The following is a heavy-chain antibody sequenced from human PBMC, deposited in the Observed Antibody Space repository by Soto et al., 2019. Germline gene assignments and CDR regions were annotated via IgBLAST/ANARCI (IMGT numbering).Heavy chain of an antibody. CDR3: AHYFYGSAVDP. V-gene: IGHV2-5*02. Sequence: QITLKESGPPLVKPTQTLTLTCTFSGFSLSTSGVGVGWIRQPPGKALDWLALIYWDDDKRYSPALKSRLTITKDTAKNQVVLTMTNMDPVDTPTYDCAHYFYGSAVDPWGQGTLVTVSS. D-gene: IGHD3-10*01. CDR2: IYWDDDK. CDR1: GFSLSTSGVG. J-gene: IGHJ5*02.